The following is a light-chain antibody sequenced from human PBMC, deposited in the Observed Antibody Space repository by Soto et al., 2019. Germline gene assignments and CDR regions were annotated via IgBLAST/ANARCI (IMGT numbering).Light chain of an antibody. CDR1: SSDVGGYNY. CDR3: ISYRSGSTLV. J-gene: IGLJ3*02. V-gene: IGLV2-14*01. Sequence: QSALTQPASVSGSPGQSISISCTGTSSDVGGYNYVSWYQQHPDKAPKLIIYEVTNRPPGVSNRFSGSKSGNTASLTISGLQAEDEVDYYCISYRSGSTLVFGGGTKLTVL. CDR2: EVT.